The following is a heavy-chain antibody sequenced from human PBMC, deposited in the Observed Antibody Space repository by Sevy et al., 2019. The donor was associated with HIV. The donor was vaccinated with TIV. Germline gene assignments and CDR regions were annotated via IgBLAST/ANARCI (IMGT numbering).Heavy chain of an antibody. CDR2: INHSGST. CDR3: ARKTGYFDY. Sequence: SEILSLTCAVYGGSFSGYYWSWIRQPPGKGLEWIGEINHSGSTNYNPSLKSRVTISVDTSKNQFSLKLSSVTAADTAVYYCARKTGYFDYWGQGTLVTVSS. V-gene: IGHV4-34*01. CDR1: GGSFSGYY. J-gene: IGHJ4*02.